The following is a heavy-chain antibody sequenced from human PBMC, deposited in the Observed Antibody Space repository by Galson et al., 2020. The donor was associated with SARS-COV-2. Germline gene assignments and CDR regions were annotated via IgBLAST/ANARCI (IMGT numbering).Heavy chain of an antibody. CDR2: IHTTGST. D-gene: IGHD3-22*01. CDR1: GGPISSGSYY. J-gene: IGHJ3*02. CDR3: ARSHDTSGNAFDI. Sequence: SETLSLTCTVSGGPISSGSYYLSWIRQPAGKGLEWIGRIHTTGSTNYNPSLKSRVTISVDTSKNQFSLSLSSVTAADTAVYYCARSHDTSGNAFDIWGQGTMVTVSS. V-gene: IGHV4-61*02.